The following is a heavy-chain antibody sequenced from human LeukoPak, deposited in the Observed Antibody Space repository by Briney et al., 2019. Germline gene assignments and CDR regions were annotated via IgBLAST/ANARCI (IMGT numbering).Heavy chain of an antibody. J-gene: IGHJ6*03. CDR2: IYPGDSDT. D-gene: IGHD2-2*01. CDR1: GYSFTSYW. V-gene: IGHV5-51*01. Sequence: GESLKISCKGSGYSFTSYWIGWVRQMPGKGLEWMGIIYPGDSDTRYSPSFQGQVTISADKSISTAYLQWSSLEASDTAMYYCARLLVDISRRYCSSTSCYGNYYYYMDVWGKGTTVTVSS. CDR3: ARLLVDISRRYCSSTSCYGNYYYYMDV.